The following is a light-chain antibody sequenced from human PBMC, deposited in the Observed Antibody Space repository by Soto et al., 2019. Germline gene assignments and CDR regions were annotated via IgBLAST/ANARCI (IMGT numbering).Light chain of an antibody. CDR1: QGISGS. CDR3: QQYGSSLWT. CDR2: AAS. Sequence: DIQLTHAPSSVSASVLDIVTITFRASQGISGSLAWYQQKPGKAPKLLIYAASTLQSGVPSRFSGSGSGTDFTLTISRLEPEDFAVYYCQQYGSSLWTFGQGTKVDIK. V-gene: IGKV1-12*01. J-gene: IGKJ1*01.